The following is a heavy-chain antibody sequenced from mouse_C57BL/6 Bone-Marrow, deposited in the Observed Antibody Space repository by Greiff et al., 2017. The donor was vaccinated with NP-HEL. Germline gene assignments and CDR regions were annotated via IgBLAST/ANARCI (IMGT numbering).Heavy chain of an antibody. CDR1: GFTFSSYA. V-gene: IGHV5-4*01. CDR3: ASHYYGSSDAMDY. CDR2: ISDGGSYT. D-gene: IGHD1-1*01. Sequence: EVQGVESGGGLVKPGGSLKLSCAASGFTFSSYAMSWVRQTPEKRLEWVATISDGGSYTYYPDNVKGRFTISRDNAKNNLYLQMSHLKSEDTAMYYCASHYYGSSDAMDYWGQGTSVTVSS. J-gene: IGHJ4*01.